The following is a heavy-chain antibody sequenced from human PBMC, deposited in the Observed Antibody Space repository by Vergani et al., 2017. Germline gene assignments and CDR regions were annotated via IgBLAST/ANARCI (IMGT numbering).Heavy chain of an antibody. CDR1: GGSICSYY. Sequence: QVQLQESGPGLVKPSETLSLTCTVSGGSICSYYWSWIRQPPGKGLEWIGYIYYSGSTNYNPSLKSRVTISVDTSKNQFSLKLSSVTAADTAVYYCARDWGYCSGGSCHQGYGMDVWGQGTTVTVSS. V-gene: IGHV4-59*01. CDR3: ARDWGYCSGGSCHQGYGMDV. J-gene: IGHJ6*02. CDR2: IYYSGST. D-gene: IGHD2-15*01.